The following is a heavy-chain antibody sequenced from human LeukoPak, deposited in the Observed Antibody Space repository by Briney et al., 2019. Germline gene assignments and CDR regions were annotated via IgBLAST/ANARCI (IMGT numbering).Heavy chain of an antibody. J-gene: IGHJ4*02. CDR3: ARLPITMVRGVLGLDY. V-gene: IGHV5-51*01. CDR1: GYSFTSYW. D-gene: IGHD3-10*01. Sequence: GESLKISCKGSGYSFTSYWIGWVRQMPGKGLEWMGIIYPGDPDTRYSPSFQGQVTISADKSISTAYLQWSSLKASDTAMYYCARLPITMVRGVLGLDYWGQGTLVTVSS. CDR2: IYPGDPDT.